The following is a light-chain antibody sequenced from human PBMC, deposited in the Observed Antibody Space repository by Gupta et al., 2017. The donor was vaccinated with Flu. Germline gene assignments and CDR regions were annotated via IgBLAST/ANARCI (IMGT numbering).Light chain of an antibody. V-gene: IGLV2-8*01. J-gene: IGLJ3*02. CDR3: SSDAGRNNWV. CDR1: SSEVGGYND. CDR2: EVS. Sequence: SVTSSCTGTSSEVGGYNDVSWYQQQRGEVHKLMNDEVSRRPAGVHDRFAGSKAGKTASLTVSGLQAEEEDDYYWSSDAGRNNWVFGGGTKVTVL.